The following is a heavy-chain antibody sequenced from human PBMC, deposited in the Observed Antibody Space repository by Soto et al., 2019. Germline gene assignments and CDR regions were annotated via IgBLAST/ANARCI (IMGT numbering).Heavy chain of an antibody. J-gene: IGHJ4*02. CDR2: INSDGSST. Sequence: GGSLRLSCAASGFTFSSYWMHWVRQAPGKGLVWVSRINSDGSSTSYADSVKGRFTISRDNAKNTLYLQMNSLRAEDAAVYYCARDSPYYYDSSGYYPLAYWGQGTLVTVSS. V-gene: IGHV3-74*01. D-gene: IGHD3-22*01. CDR1: GFTFSSYW. CDR3: ARDSPYYYDSSGYYPLAY.